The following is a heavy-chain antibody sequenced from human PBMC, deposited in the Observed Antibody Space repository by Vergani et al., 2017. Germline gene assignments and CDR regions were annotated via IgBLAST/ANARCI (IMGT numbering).Heavy chain of an antibody. CDR1: GYTFTSYA. J-gene: IGHJ6*02. V-gene: IGHV7-4-1*02. CDR2: INTNTGNP. D-gene: IGHD6-19*01. CDR3: ARDVYRSSGWSISFYYYYGMDV. Sequence: QVQLVHSGSELKKPGASVKVSCKASGYTFTSYAMNWVRQAPGQGLEWMGWINTNTGNPTYAQGFTGRFVFSLDTSVSTAYLQISSLKAEDTAVYYCARDVYRSSGWSISFYYYYGMDVWGQGTTVTVSS.